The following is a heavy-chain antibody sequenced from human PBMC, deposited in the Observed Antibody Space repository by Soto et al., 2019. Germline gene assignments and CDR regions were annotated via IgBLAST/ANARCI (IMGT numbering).Heavy chain of an antibody. Sequence: SETQCLSYTVDGGYFRGYYGTWIRQTPGKGLEWIGEISHSGSTNYKPSLKSRVSISADPSKKQFSLNLTSVTAADSGVYYCARGECSSVYCFTRWALDIWGQGTVVLVSS. CDR2: ISHSGST. CDR1: GGYFRGYY. D-gene: IGHD2-2*01. V-gene: IGHV4-34*01. CDR3: ARGECSSVYCFTRWALDI. J-gene: IGHJ3*02.